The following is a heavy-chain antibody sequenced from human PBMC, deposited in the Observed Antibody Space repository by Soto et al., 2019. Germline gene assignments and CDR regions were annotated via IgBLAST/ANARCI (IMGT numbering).Heavy chain of an antibody. D-gene: IGHD3-10*01. V-gene: IGHV3-53*01. CDR3: ARGLGEPSPRDNWFDS. J-gene: IGHJ5*01. Sequence: GGSLRLSCAASGFTVSSNYMSWVRQAPGKGLEWVSVIYSGGSTYYADSVKGRFTISRDNSKNTLYLQMNSLRAEDTAVYYCARGLGEPSPRDNWFDSWGKGTLVTVSS. CDR1: GFTVSSNY. CDR2: IYSGGST.